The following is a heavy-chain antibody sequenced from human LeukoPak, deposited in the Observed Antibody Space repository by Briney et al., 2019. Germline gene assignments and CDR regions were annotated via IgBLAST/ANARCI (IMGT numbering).Heavy chain of an antibody. CDR1: GYTFTSYY. CDR2: INPSAGST. Sequence: ASVKVSCKASGYTFTSYYMHWVRQAPGQGLEWMGIINPSAGSTSYAQKFQGRVNMTRDTSTSTVYMELSSLRSEDTAVYYCARGAIAAAGIFNKDYWGQGTLVTVSS. D-gene: IGHD6-13*01. CDR3: ARGAIAAAGIFNKDY. J-gene: IGHJ4*02. V-gene: IGHV1-46*01.